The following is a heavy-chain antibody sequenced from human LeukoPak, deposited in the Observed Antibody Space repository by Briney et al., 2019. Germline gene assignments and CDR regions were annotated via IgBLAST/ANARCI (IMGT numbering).Heavy chain of an antibody. Sequence: PSETLSLTCTVSGGSTSSYYWSRIRQPPGKGLEWIGYIYYSGSTNYNPSLKSRVTISVDTSKNQFSLKLSSVTAADTAVYYCARTPSGYDVLDYFDYWGQGTLVTVSS. D-gene: IGHD5-12*01. CDR1: GGSTSSYY. V-gene: IGHV4-59*01. CDR3: ARTPSGYDVLDYFDY. J-gene: IGHJ4*02. CDR2: IYYSGST.